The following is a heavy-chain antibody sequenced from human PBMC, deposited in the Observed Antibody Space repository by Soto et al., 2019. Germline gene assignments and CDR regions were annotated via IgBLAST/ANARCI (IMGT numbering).Heavy chain of an antibody. CDR3: ARDNGYSYGYNLDH. J-gene: IGHJ4*02. CDR1: GGSISSGGYS. Sequence: PSETLSLTCAVSGGSISSGGYSWSWIRQPPEKGLEWIASIYHSGSTYYNPTLKSRLIISVDTSKSQFSLKLSSVTAADTAVYYCARDNGYSYGYNLDHWGQGTLVTVSS. CDR2: IYHSGST. V-gene: IGHV4-30-2*03. D-gene: IGHD5-18*01.